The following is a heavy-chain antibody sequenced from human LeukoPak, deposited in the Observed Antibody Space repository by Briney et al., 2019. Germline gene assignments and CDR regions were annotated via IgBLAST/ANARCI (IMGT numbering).Heavy chain of an antibody. V-gene: IGHV3-23*01. CDR2: ISGSGGST. CDR3: AKDRGAMVMGVGDY. J-gene: IGHJ4*02. D-gene: IGHD5-18*01. CDR1: GFTFSSYA. Sequence: GGSLRLSCAASGFTFSSYAMSWVRQAPGKGLEWVSAISGSGGSTYYADSVKGRFTISRDSSKNTLYLQMNSLRAEDTAVYYCAKDRGAMVMGVGDYWGQGTLVTVSS.